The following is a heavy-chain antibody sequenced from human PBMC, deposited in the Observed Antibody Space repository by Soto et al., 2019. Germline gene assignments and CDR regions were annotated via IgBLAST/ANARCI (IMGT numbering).Heavy chain of an antibody. CDR1: GYTFTGYY. J-gene: IGHJ4*02. CDR3: ARVGVVVAADIGYFYY. D-gene: IGHD2-2*01. Sequence: GASVKVSCKASGYTFTGYYMHWVRQAPGQGLEWMGWINPNSGGTNYAQKFQGRVTMTRDTSISTAYMELSRLRSDDTAVYYCARVGVVVAADIGYFYYWGQGTLVTVSS. CDR2: INPNSGGT. V-gene: IGHV1-2*02.